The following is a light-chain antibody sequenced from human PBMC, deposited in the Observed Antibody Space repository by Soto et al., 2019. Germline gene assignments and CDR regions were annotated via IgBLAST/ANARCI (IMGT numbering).Light chain of an antibody. CDR3: QSYDNSMSEV. CDR1: SSNIGAGSG. J-gene: IGLJ3*02. Sequence: QSVLTQPPSVSGAPGQRVTISCTGSSSNIGAGSGVHWYQQLPGTAPKLLIYHDNLRPSGVPDRFSRSKSGASASLAITGLQAEDEADYYCQSYDNSMSEVFGGGTKVTVL. V-gene: IGLV1-40*01. CDR2: HDN.